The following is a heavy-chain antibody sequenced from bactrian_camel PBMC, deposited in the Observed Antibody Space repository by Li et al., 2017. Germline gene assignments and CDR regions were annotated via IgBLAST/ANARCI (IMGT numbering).Heavy chain of an antibody. J-gene: IGHJ4*01. D-gene: IGHD5*01. CDR1: GFADSAKC. V-gene: IGHV3S1*01. CDR3: AADPSRELWVGYPPYKY. CDR2: IYTRSGNT. Sequence: VQLVESGGGLVQPGGSLRLSCAAPGFADSAKCMGWFRQAPGTEREGVANIYTRSGNTDYADSVKGRFTISKDNAKNTLYLQMNSLKPEDTAVYYCAADPSRELWVGYPPYKYWGQGTQVTVS.